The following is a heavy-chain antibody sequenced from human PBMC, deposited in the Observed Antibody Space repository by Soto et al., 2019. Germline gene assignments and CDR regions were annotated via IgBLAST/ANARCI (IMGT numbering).Heavy chain of an antibody. CDR2: IYHSGST. CDR1: GGSISSGGYY. J-gene: IGHJ4*02. CDR3: ARGRGLMVYVSTYYFDY. D-gene: IGHD2-8*01. Sequence: SETLSLTCTVSGGSISSGGYYWSWIRQHPGKGLEWIGEIYHSGSTNYNPSLKSRVTISVDTSKNQFSLKLSSVTAADTAVYYCARGRGLMVYVSTYYFDYWGQGTLVTVSS. V-gene: IGHV4-31*03.